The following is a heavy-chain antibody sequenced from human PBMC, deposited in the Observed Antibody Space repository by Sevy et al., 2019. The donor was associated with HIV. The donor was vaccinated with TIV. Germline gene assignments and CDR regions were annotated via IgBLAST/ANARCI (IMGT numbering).Heavy chain of an antibody. CDR3: AKDRRYSSSDADY. V-gene: IGHV3-9*01. J-gene: IGHJ4*02. D-gene: IGHD6-13*01. Sequence: GGSLRLSCAASGFTFDDYAMHWVRQAPGKGLEWVSGISWNSGSIGYADSVKGRFTISRDNAKNSLYLQMNSLRAEDTALYYCAKDRRYSSSDADYWGQGTLVTVSS. CDR1: GFTFDDYA. CDR2: ISWNSGSI.